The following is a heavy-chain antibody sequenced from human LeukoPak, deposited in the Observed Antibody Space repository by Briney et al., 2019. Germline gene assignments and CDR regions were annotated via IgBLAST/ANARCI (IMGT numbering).Heavy chain of an antibody. CDR2: INPSGGST. V-gene: IGHV1-46*01. J-gene: IGHJ6*03. CDR1: GYTFTSYY. D-gene: IGHD2-2*01. CDR3: ARAGYCSSTSCRQYYYYMDV. Sequence: ASVKVSCKASGYTFTSYYMHWVRQAPGQGLEWMGIINPSGGSTSYAQKFQGRVTMTRDTSTSTVYMELSSLRSEDTAVYYCARAGYCSSTSCRQYYYYMDVWGKGTTVTVSS.